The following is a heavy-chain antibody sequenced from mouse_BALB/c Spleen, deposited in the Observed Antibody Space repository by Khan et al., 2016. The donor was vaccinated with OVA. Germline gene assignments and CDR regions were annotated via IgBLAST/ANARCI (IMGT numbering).Heavy chain of an antibody. V-gene: IGHV14-3*02. Sequence: VQLQQPGAELVKPAASLKLSCTASGYNIKDIYIHWVKQRPEKGLERIRRTDPANGNTKYDPQFQGKAIITADTSSNTAYLQLSSLTSENTAVYYCRISTINAWGKGTTLTVSS. CDR2: TDPANGNT. J-gene: IGHJ2*01. CDR3: RISTINA. CDR1: GYNIKDIY.